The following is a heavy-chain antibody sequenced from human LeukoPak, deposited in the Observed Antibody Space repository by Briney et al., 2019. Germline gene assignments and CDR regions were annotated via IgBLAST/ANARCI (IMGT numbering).Heavy chain of an antibody. Sequence: ASVKVSCKASGYTFTSYGISWVRQAPGQGLEWMGRINPNSGGTNYAQKFQGRVTMTRDTSISTAYMELSRLRSDDTAVYYCARGALAVAGTSYYYYYMDVWGKGTTVTVSS. CDR1: GYTFTSYG. V-gene: IGHV1-2*06. J-gene: IGHJ6*03. CDR3: ARGALAVAGTSYYYYYMDV. D-gene: IGHD6-19*01. CDR2: INPNSGGT.